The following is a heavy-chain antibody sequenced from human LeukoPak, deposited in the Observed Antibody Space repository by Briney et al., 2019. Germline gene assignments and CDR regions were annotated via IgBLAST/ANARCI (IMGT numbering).Heavy chain of an antibody. J-gene: IGHJ5*02. Sequence: GASVKVSCKASGYTFTSYYMHWVRQAPGQGLEWMGWINPNSGGTNYAQKFQGRVTMTRDTSISTAYMELSRLRSDDTAVYYCAREVSTGTPTGWFDPWGQGTLVTVSS. V-gene: IGHV1-2*02. CDR2: INPNSGGT. CDR1: GYTFTSYY. CDR3: AREVSTGTPTGWFDP. D-gene: IGHD1-1*01.